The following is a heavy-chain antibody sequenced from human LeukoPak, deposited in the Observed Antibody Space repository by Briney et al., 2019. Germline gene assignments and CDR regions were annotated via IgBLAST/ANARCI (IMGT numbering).Heavy chain of an antibody. D-gene: IGHD5-12*01. CDR2: IHHSDGT. Sequence: SETLSLTCAVSGASISSSYWSWIRQPPGKGLEYIGYIHHSDGTNYNPSLKSRVTMALHTSKNQFSLKLSSVTAADTAIYYCTKVLRGYNGYGDWGQGILVTVSS. CDR3: TKVLRGYNGYGD. J-gene: IGHJ4*02. CDR1: GASISSSY. V-gene: IGHV4-59*01.